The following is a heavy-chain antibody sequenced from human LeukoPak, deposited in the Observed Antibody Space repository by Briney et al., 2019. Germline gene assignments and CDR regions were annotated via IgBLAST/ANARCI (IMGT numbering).Heavy chain of an antibody. CDR3: SGTPTYIGH. Sequence: GESLRISCKTAGCDFPNYWIGWVRQTPGKGLEWMMIIHPGDSDTRYNLSFEGQVSISVEKSIRPAYLQWRSPKASASALYFGSGTPTYIGHWGQGNLVPVSS. J-gene: IGHJ4*02. V-gene: IGHV5-51*01. D-gene: IGHD3-10*01. CDR1: GCDFPNYW. CDR2: IHPGDSDT.